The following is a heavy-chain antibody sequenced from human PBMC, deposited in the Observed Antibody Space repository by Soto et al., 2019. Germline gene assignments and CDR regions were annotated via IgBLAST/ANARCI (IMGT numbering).Heavy chain of an antibody. CDR3: ARYSGWFGFDN. CDR1: GLTISSKY. D-gene: IGHD5-12*01. Sequence: EVQLVESGGGLVQPGGSLRLSCAASGLTISSKYMSWVRQAPGKGLEWVSVIYSDGSTYHAASMKGRFTISRDNSKNTLYLQMNSLRAEDTAVYYCARYSGWFGFDNWGQGTLVTVSS. V-gene: IGHV3-66*01. CDR2: IYSDGST. J-gene: IGHJ4*02.